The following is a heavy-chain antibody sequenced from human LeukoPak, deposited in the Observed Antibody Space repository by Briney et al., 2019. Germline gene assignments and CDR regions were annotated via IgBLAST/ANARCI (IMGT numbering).Heavy chain of an antibody. Sequence: GRSLRLSCAASGFTFDDYAMHWVRQVPGKGLEWVSGITWNSGRIGYADSVKGRFTISRDNAKNSLYLQMNSLRAEDTALYYCAKDIGATITFGFDPWGQGTLVTVSS. J-gene: IGHJ5*02. CDR3: AKDIGATITFGFDP. D-gene: IGHD5-24*01. V-gene: IGHV3-9*01. CDR2: ITWNSGRI. CDR1: GFTFDDYA.